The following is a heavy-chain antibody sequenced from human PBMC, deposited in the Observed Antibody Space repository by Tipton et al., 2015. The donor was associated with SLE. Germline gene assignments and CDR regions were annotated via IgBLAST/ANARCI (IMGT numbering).Heavy chain of an antibody. V-gene: IGHV4-59*01. Sequence: TLSLTCTVSGGSISSYYWSWIRQPPGKGLEWIGYIYYSGSTNYNPSLKSRVTISVDTSKNQFSLKLSSVTAADTAVYYCARSGTARIEGAGPAFDIWGQGTMVTVSS. CDR3: ARSGTARIEGAGPAFDI. CDR2: IYYSGST. J-gene: IGHJ3*02. CDR1: GGSISSYY. D-gene: IGHD2-15*01.